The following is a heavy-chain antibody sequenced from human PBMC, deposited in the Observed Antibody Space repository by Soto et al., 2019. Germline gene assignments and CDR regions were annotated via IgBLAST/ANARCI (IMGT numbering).Heavy chain of an antibody. CDR3: ARDRHRGYGSGDGGAFDI. D-gene: IGHD3-10*01. V-gene: IGHV4-31*03. CDR2: IYYSGST. CDR1: GGSISSGGYY. J-gene: IGHJ3*02. Sequence: PSETLSLTCTVSGGSISSGGYYWSWIRQHPGKGLEWIGYIYYSGSTYYNPSLKSRVTISVDTSKNQFSLKLSSVTAADTAVYYCARDRHRGYGSGDGGAFDIWGQGTTVTGSS.